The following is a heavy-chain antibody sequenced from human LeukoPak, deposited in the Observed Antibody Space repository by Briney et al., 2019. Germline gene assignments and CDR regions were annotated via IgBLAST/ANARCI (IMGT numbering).Heavy chain of an antibody. CDR2: INSDGSST. Sequence: GGSLRLSCAASGFTFSSYWMHWVRQAPGKGLVWVSRINSDGSSTSYADSVKGRFTISRDNAKNTLYLQMNSLRAEDTAVYYCARGPIVVIPAASYMDVWGIGTTVTISS. CDR3: ARGPIVVIPAASYMDV. J-gene: IGHJ6*03. CDR1: GFTFSSYW. D-gene: IGHD2-2*01. V-gene: IGHV3-74*01.